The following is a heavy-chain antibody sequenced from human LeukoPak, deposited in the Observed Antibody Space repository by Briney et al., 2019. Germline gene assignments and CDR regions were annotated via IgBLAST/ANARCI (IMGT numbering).Heavy chain of an antibody. D-gene: IGHD6-6*01. CDR3: AREYSTSSEGDYFDY. V-gene: IGHV4-59*01. CDR2: IYHSGST. J-gene: IGHJ4*02. CDR1: GASITTYY. Sequence: PSETLSLTCTVSGASITTYYWTWIRQPPGKGLEWIGYIYHSGSTNYNPSLTSRVTISLDTSRNQFSLRLSSVTAADTAVYFCAREYSTSSEGDYFDYWGQGSLVTVSS.